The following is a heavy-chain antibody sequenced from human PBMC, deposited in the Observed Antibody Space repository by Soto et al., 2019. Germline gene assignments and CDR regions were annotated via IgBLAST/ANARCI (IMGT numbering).Heavy chain of an antibody. Sequence: GGSLRLSCAASGFTFSSYAMSRVRQAPGKGLEWVSAISGSGGSTYYADSVKGRFTISRDNSKNTLYLQMNSLRAEDTAVYYCAKEDVREMYSSDYCMDAWGQGTTVT. CDR3: AKEDVREMYSSDYCMDA. J-gene: IGHJ6*02. CDR2: ISGSGGST. V-gene: IGHV3-23*01. CDR1: GFTFSSYA.